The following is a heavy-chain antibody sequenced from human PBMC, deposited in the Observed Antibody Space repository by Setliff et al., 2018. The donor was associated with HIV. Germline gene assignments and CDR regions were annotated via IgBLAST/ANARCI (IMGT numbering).Heavy chain of an antibody. CDR3: ATCRHRPSNWFDP. CDR2: VNNSGIT. J-gene: IGHJ5*02. V-gene: IGHV4-39*07. Sequence: PSETLSLTCTVSGGSVSSPGYYWGWIRQPPGKGLEWIGSVNNSGITFKNPSLKSRVTISVDRSGNQFSLRLTSVTAADTAVYYCATCRHRPSNWFDPWGQGTVVTVSS. CDR1: GGSVSSPGYY.